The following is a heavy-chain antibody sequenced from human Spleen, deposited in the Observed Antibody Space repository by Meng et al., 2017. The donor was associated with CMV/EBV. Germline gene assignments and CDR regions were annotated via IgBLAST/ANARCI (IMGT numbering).Heavy chain of an antibody. V-gene: IGHV1-8*01. D-gene: IGHD3-9*01. J-gene: IGHJ3*02. CDR3: ARVSVRYFDYLAIGAFDI. CDR1: SLTNYD. Sequence: SLTNYDINWVRKATGQGLEWMGWMNPNSGNTGFAQKFQGRVSMTRNTSISTAYMELSSLRSEDTAVYYCARVSVRYFDYLAIGAFDIWGQGTMVTVS. CDR2: MNPNSGNT.